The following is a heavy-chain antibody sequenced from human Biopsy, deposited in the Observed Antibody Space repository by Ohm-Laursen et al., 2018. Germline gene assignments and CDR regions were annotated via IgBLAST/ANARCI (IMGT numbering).Heavy chain of an antibody. CDR2: INAKTGDT. V-gene: IGHV1-2*02. D-gene: IGHD3-22*01. Sequence: ASVKVSCKASGYTFTGYHVHWVRQAPGQGLEWMGWINAKTGDTNYAQKFQGRVTMTRDTSISTAYVDLSRLRSDDTAVYYCTRGGYYYDSLAYYYWFDPWGQGTLVTVSS. CDR1: GYTFTGYH. J-gene: IGHJ5*02. CDR3: TRGGYYYDSLAYYYWFDP.